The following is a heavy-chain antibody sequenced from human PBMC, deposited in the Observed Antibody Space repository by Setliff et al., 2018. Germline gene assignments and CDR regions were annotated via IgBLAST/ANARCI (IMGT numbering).Heavy chain of an antibody. CDR2: IKQDGSEK. D-gene: IGHD3-10*01. CDR3: ASSSGWIPWIQH. V-gene: IGHV3-7*01. CDR1: GFSSSIFW. J-gene: IGHJ1*01. Sequence: GGSLRLSCAGSGFSSSIFWMSWVRQAPGKGLEWVATIKQDGSEKSYVDSVKGRFTISRDNAKNSLFLQMNNLRAEDTALYYCASSSGWIPWIQHWGPGTLVTVSS.